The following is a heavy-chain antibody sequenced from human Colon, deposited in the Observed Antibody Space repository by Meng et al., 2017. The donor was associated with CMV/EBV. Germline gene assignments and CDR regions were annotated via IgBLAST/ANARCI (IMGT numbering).Heavy chain of an antibody. J-gene: IGHJ4*02. V-gene: IGHV3-23*01. CDR1: GFTFSSYA. CDR2: VSGSGRTI. CDR3: ARDLQLEYYFDY. Sequence: GGSLRLSCTTSGFTFSSYAMSWVRQAPGKGLEWVSSVSGSGRTIYYADSVKGRFTISRDNSKNTLYLQMNSLRAEDTAVYYCARDLQLEYYFDYWGQGTLVTVSS. D-gene: IGHD1-1*01.